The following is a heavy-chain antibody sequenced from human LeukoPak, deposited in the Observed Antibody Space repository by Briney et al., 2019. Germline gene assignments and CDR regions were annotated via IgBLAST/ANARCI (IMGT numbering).Heavy chain of an antibody. CDR2: ISGSGGST. CDR1: GFTFSSHA. J-gene: IGHJ5*02. D-gene: IGHD3-3*01. V-gene: IGHV3-23*01. Sequence: PGGSLRLSCAASGFTFSSHAMSWVRQAAGKGPEWVSAISGSGGSTYYADSVKGRFTISRDNSKNTLYLQMNSLRAEDTAVYYCANEGDFGSGKSWFDPWGQGTLVTVSS. CDR3: ANEGDFGSGKSWFDP.